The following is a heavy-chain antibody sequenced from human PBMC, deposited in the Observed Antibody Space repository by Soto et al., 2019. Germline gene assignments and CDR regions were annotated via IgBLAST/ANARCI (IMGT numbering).Heavy chain of an antibody. CDR2: IDSDGSTT. D-gene: IGHD3-22*01. CDR1: GFTFSNYW. Sequence: LRLSCAASGFTFSNYWMHWVRQAPGRGLVWVSHIDSDGSTTTYADSVKGRFTISRDNSKNTQYLQMSSLRADDTALYYCVKGEYYYDSSGYYPFDYWGQGTLVTVSS. V-gene: IGHV3-74*01. CDR3: VKGEYYYDSSGYYPFDY. J-gene: IGHJ4*02.